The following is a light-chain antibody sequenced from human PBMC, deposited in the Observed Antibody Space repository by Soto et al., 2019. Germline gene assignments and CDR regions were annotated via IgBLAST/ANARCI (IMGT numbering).Light chain of an antibody. CDR1: QSVGSS. V-gene: IGKV3-11*01. Sequence: EIVLTQSPATLPLSPGERATLSCRASQSVGSSLAWYQQKPGQAPRLLIYDASDRATGIPARFSGSGSGTDFTLTISSLEPEDFAVYYCQQRSKWPPITFGQGTRLEIK. CDR2: DAS. J-gene: IGKJ5*01. CDR3: QQRSKWPPIT.